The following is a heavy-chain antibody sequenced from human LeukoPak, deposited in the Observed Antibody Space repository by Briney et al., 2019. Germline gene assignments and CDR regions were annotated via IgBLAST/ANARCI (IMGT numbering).Heavy chain of an antibody. V-gene: IGHV1-2*02. Sequence: ASVKVSCKASGYTFTGYYMHWVRQAPGQGLEWMGWINPNSGGTNYAQKFQGRVTITADESTSTAYTELSSLRSEDTAVYYCARNRILSRRPGPRALDYWGQGTLVTVSS. CDR1: GYTFTGYY. D-gene: IGHD2-15*01. CDR3: ARNRILSRRPGPRALDY. CDR2: INPNSGGT. J-gene: IGHJ4*02.